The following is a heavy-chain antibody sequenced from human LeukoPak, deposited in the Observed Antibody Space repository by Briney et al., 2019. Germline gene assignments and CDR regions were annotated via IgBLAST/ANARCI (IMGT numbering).Heavy chain of an antibody. J-gene: IGHJ6*03. CDR2: ISSSSSYI. V-gene: IGHV3-21*01. CDR1: GFTFSSYS. CDR3: AALYGSGSPYYYYMDV. D-gene: IGHD3-10*01. Sequence: GGSLRLSCAASGFTFSSYSMNWVRQAPGKGLEWVSSISSSSSYIYYADSVKGRFTISRDNSKNTLYLQMNSLRAEDTAVYYCAALYGSGSPYYYYMDVWGKGTTVTVSS.